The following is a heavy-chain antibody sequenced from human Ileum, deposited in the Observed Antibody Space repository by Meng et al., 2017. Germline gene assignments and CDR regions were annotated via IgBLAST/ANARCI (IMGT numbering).Heavy chain of an antibody. D-gene: IGHD3-10*02. CDR3: AKLNVRWYFDL. CDR2: MYPGDSDT. Sequence: GESLKISCKGSGYSFTSYYIGWVRQMPGKGLEWMGIMYPGDSDTRDSPSFQGQVTMLADKSISTAYLQWSSLKASDTAMYYCAKLNVRWYFDLWGRGTLVTVSS. CDR1: GYSFTSYY. V-gene: IGHV5-51*01. J-gene: IGHJ2*01.